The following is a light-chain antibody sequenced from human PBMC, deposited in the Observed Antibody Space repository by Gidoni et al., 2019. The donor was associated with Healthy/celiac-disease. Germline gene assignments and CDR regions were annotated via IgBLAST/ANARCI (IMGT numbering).Light chain of an antibody. CDR2: AAS. V-gene: IGKV1-39*01. J-gene: IGKJ3*01. Sequence: DIQMTQSPSSLSASVGDRVTITCRASQSISSYLHWYQQKPGQAPKLLIYAASSLQSGVPSRFSGSGSGTDFTLTISSLQPEDFATYFCQQSYSTPLFGPGTKVDIK. CDR1: QSISSY. CDR3: QQSYSTPL.